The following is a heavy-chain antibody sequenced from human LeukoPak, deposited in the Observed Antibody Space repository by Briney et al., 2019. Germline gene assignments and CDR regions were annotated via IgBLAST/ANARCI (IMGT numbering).Heavy chain of an antibody. J-gene: IGHJ4*02. V-gene: IGHV4-59*01. CDR3: ARAKGSYRPYYFDY. Sequence: SETLSLTCAVYGGSFSGYYWSWIRQPPGKGLEWIGYIYYSGSTNYNPSLKSRVTISVDTSKNQFSLKLSSVTAADTAVYYCARAKGSYRPYYFDYWGQGTLVTVSS. CDR1: GGSFSGYY. CDR2: IYYSGST. D-gene: IGHD3-16*02.